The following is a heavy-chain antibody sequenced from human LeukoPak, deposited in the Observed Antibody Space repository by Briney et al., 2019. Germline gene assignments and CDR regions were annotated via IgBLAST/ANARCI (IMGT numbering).Heavy chain of an antibody. V-gene: IGHV4-59*01. CDR1: GASISSYY. J-gene: IGHJ3*02. D-gene: IGHD1-14*01. CDR3: AGESPTGRDAFDI. CDR2: FYYSGST. Sequence: SETLSLTCTVSGASISSYYWSWIRQPPGKGLEWVGSFYYSGSTNYNPSLKGRVTISVDTSKNQLSRKLTSVTAADTAIYFCAGESPTGRDAFDIWGQGTMVTVSS.